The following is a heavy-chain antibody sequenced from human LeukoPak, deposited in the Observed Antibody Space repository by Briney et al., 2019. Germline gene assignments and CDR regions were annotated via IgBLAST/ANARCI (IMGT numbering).Heavy chain of an antibody. CDR1: GYTFTTYG. V-gene: IGHV1-18*01. D-gene: IGHD6-19*01. CDR2: ISAYNGNT. J-gene: IGHJ4*02. CDR3: ARGIHSSGWYNYFDS. Sequence: ASVKVSCKASGYTFTTYGISWVRQAPGQGPGWMGWISAYNGNTNYAQKLQGRVTVTTDTSTSTAYMELRSLRSDDTAVYYCARGIHSSGWYNYFDSWGQGTLVTVSS.